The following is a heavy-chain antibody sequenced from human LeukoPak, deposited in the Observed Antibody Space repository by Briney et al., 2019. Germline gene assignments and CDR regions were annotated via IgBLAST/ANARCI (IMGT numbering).Heavy chain of an antibody. D-gene: IGHD4/OR15-4a*01. J-gene: IGHJ4*02. CDR3: ARVAGAHDYEGPGLDY. CDR2: INPNSGGT. V-gene: IGHV1-2*02. Sequence: ASVKVSCKASGYTFTGYYMHWVRQAPGQGLEWMGWINPNSGGTNCAQKFQGRVTMTRDTSISTAYMELSRLRSDDTAVYYCARVAGAHDYEGPGLDYWGQGTLVTVSS. CDR1: GYTFTGYY.